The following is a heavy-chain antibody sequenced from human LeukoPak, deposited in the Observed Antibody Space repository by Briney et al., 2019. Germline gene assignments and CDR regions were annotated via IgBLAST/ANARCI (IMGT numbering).Heavy chain of an antibody. J-gene: IGHJ4*02. Sequence: GASVKVSCKASGYPFTGYYMHWVRQAPGQGLEWMGWINPNSGDTNYAQKFQDRVTMTRDTSLSTAYMELSRLRSDDTAVYHCARGHYGYVDYWGQGSLVTVSS. CDR2: INPNSGDT. CDR3: ARGHYGYVDY. CDR1: GYPFTGYY. V-gene: IGHV1-2*02. D-gene: IGHD5-18*01.